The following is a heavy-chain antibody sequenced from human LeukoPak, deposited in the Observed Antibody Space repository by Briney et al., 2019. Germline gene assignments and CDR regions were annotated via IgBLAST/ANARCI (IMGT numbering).Heavy chain of an antibody. CDR2: IYSGGST. CDR1: GFTVSSNY. V-gene: IGHV3-53*01. D-gene: IGHD6-19*01. CDR3: ARAVAGTTLGY. Sequence: PGGSLRLSCAASGFTVSSNYMSWVRQAPGKGLEWVSVIYSGGSTYYADSVKGRFTISRDNSKNTLYLQMNSLRAEDTAVYYCARAVAGTTLGYWGQGTLVTVSS. J-gene: IGHJ4*02.